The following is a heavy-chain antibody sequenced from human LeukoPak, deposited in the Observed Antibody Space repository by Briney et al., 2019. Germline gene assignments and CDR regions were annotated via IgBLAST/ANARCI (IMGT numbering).Heavy chain of an antibody. J-gene: IGHJ6*03. Sequence: SETLSPTCIVSGYSISSGYYWSWIRQPPGKGLEWIGYIYYSGSTNYKSSLKSRVTISVDTSKNQFSLKLSSVTAADTAVYYCARTTEGGYTYDYFYYYYMDVWGKGTTVTISS. D-gene: IGHD5-18*01. V-gene: IGHV4-61*01. CDR3: ARTTEGGYTYDYFYYYYMDV. CDR1: GYSISSGYY. CDR2: IYYSGST.